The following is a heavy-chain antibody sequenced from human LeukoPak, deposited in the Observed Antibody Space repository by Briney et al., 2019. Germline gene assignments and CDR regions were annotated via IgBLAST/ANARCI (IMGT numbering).Heavy chain of an antibody. Sequence: ASVKVSCKASGYTFTNYYIHWVRQAPGQGLEWMGWISPNSGGSSSAQNFQGRVTMTRDTSISTAYMELSRLRSDDTAVYYCARGTTDDYWGQGTPVTVSS. CDR3: ARGTTDDY. V-gene: IGHV1-2*02. D-gene: IGHD1-1*01. CDR1: GYTFTNYY. J-gene: IGHJ4*02. CDR2: ISPNSGGS.